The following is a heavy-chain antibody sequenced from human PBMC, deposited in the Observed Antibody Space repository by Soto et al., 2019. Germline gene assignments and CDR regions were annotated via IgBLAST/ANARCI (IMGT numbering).Heavy chain of an antibody. CDR3: ARVPGLKTYYFDY. CDR1: GGTFSRYA. V-gene: IGHV1-69*13. CDR2: IIPIFGTA. Sequence: SVKVSCKASGGTFSRYAISWVRQAPGQGLEWMGGIIPIFGTANYAQKFQGRVTITADESTSTAYMELSSLRSEDTAVYYCARVPGLKTYYFDYWGQGTLVTVSS. J-gene: IGHJ4*02.